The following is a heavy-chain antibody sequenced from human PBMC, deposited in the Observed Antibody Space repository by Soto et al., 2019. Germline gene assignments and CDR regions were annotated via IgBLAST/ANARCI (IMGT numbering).Heavy chain of an antibody. CDR1: GFTFSNAW. J-gene: IGHJ6*02. CDR3: TTDRGSTVMVPYYYYYYGMDV. Sequence: GGSLRLSCAASGFTFSNAWMNWVRQAPGKGLEWVGRIKSKTDGGTTDYAAPVKGRFTISRDNSKTTLYLQMNSLKTEDTAVYYCTTDRGSTVMVPYYYYYYGMDVWGQGTTVTVSS. D-gene: IGHD4-4*01. CDR2: IKSKTDGGTT. V-gene: IGHV3-15*07.